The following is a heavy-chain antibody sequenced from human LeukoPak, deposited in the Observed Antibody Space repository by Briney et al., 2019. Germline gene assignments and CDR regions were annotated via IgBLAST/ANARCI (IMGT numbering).Heavy chain of an antibody. V-gene: IGHV4-34*01. D-gene: IGHD3-16*02. J-gene: IGHJ4*02. CDR2: TNHSGST. CDR1: GGSFSGYY. CDR3: ARVDYVWGSYRYTSNFDY. Sequence: SETLSLTCAVYGGSFSGYYWSWIRQPPGKGLEWIGETNHSGSTNYNPSLKSRVTISVDTSKNQFSLKLSSVTAADTAVYYCARVDYVWGSYRYTSNFDYWGQGTLVTVSS.